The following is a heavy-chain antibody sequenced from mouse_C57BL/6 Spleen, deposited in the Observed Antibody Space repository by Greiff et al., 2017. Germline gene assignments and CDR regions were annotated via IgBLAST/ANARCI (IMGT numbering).Heavy chain of an antibody. CDR3: TRDYFDY. CDR2: ISSGGDYI. V-gene: IGHV5-9-1*02. J-gene: IGHJ2*01. Sequence: EVKLVESGEGLVKPGGSLKLSCAASGFTFSSYAMSWVRQTPEKRLEWVAYISSGGDYIYYADTVKGRFTISRDNARNTLYLQMSSLEYEDTAMYYCTRDYFDYWGQGTTLTVSS. CDR1: GFTFSSYA.